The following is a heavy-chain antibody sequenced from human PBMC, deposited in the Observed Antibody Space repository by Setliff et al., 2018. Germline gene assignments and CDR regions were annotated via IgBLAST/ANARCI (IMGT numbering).Heavy chain of an antibody. D-gene: IGHD3-22*01. CDR1: DGSISTYY. Sequence: PSETLSLTCTVSDGSISTYYWSWIRQPPGKRLEWIGFIHHSGSTHYNPSLKSRVTISVDTSKNQFSLKLSSVTAADTAVYYCARRSPAYYSDSSGYFYDTSPYMDVWGKGTTVT. V-gene: IGHV4-59*08. CDR2: IHHSGST. J-gene: IGHJ6*03. CDR3: ARRSPAYYSDSSGYFYDTSPYMDV.